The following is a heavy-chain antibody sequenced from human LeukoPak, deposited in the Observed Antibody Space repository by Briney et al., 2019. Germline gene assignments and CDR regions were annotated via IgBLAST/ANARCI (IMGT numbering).Heavy chain of an antibody. CDR3: ARDRCSGSYSGY. CDR2: ISSSSSYI. Sequence: PGGSLRLSCAASGFTFSSYSMNWVRQAPGKGLEWVSSISSSSSYIYYADSVKGRFTISRDNAKNSLYLQMSSLRAEDTAVYYCARDRCSGSYSGYWGQGTLVTVSS. D-gene: IGHD1-26*01. CDR1: GFTFSSYS. V-gene: IGHV3-21*01. J-gene: IGHJ4*02.